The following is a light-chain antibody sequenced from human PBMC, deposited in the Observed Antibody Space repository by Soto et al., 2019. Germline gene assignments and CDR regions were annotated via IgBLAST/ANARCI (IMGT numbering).Light chain of an antibody. CDR2: EVS. CDR1: SSDVGGYNY. V-gene: IGLV2-14*01. J-gene: IGLJ2*01. Sequence: QSALTQPASVSGSPGQSNTISCTGTSSDVGGYNYVSWYQQHPGKAPKLMIYEVSNRPSGVSNRFSGSKSGNTASLTISGLQAEDEADYYCSSYTSSSRVFGGGTKLTVL. CDR3: SSYTSSSRV.